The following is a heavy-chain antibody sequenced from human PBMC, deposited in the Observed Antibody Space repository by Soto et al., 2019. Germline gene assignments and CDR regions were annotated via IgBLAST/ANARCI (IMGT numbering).Heavy chain of an antibody. CDR2: ISSNGGST. V-gene: IGHV3-64D*08. Sequence: HPGGSLRLSCSASGFTFSSYAMHWVRQAPGKGLEYVSAISSNGGSTYYADSVKGRFTISRDNSKNTLYLQMSSLRAEDTAVYYCVKGSELYCSSTSCYVLNGGSWFDPWGQGTLVTVSS. J-gene: IGHJ5*02. CDR1: GFTFSSYA. CDR3: VKGSELYCSSTSCYVLNGGSWFDP. D-gene: IGHD2-2*01.